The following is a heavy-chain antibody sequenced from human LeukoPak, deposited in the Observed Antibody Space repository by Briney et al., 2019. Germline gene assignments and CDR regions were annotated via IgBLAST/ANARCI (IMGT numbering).Heavy chain of an antibody. D-gene: IGHD4-23*01. CDR1: GFTFSDYS. CDR2: INSGSSTI. CDR3: ARTRSKVGTPTFDY. V-gene: IGHV3-48*02. Sequence: GGSLRLSCAASGFTFSDYSMNWVHQAPGKGLEWVSYINSGSSTIYYVDSVEGRFTISRDNAKNSLYLQMNSLRDEDTAVYHCARTRSKVGTPTFDYWGQGTLVTVSS. J-gene: IGHJ4*02.